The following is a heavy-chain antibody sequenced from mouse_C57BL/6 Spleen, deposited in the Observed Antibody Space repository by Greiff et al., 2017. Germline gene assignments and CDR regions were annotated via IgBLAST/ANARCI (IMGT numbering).Heavy chain of an antibody. CDR3: ARGKAQATPFDY. CDR2: IDPNSGGT. J-gene: IGHJ2*01. D-gene: IGHD3-2*02. Sequence: VKLQESGAELVKPGASVKLSCKASGYTFTSYWMHWVKQRPGRGLEWIGRIDPNSGGTKYNEKFKGKATLTVDKPSSTAYMQLSSLTSEDSAVYYCARGKAQATPFDYWGQGTTLTVSS. CDR1: GYTFTSYW. V-gene: IGHV1-72*01.